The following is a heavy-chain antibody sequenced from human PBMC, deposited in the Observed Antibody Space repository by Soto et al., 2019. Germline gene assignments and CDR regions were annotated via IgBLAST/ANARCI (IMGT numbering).Heavy chain of an antibody. D-gene: IGHD2-21*02. CDR3: ARTTAIPNFGIDY. CDR2: IYPGDSDT. Sequence: GEFLKISCKGSGYSFTSYWIGWVRQMPGKGLEWMAIIYPGDSDTRYSPSFQGQVTISADKSISTAYLQWSSLKASDTAMYYCARTTAIPNFGIDYWGQGTLVTVSS. CDR1: GYSFTSYW. V-gene: IGHV5-51*01. J-gene: IGHJ4*02.